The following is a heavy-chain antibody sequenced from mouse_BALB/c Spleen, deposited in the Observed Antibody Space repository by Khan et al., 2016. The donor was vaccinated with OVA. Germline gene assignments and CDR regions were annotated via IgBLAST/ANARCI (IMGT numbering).Heavy chain of an antibody. CDR3: AREAYRYDEYYFDY. V-gene: IGHV5-6-5*01. Sequence: EVQLVESGGGSVKPGGSLKLSCEVSGFTFSNYVMSWIRQTPEKRLEWVASISSSGSTFYPDSVKGRFTISRDNDGNVVYLKMSSLRSEDMAMYYCAREAYRYDEYYFDYWGQGTTLTVSS. CDR2: ISSSGST. D-gene: IGHD2-14*01. CDR1: GFTFSNYV. J-gene: IGHJ2*01.